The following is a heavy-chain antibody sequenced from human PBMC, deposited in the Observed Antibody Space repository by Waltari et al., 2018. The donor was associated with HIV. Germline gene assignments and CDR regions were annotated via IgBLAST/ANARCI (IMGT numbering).Heavy chain of an antibody. J-gene: IGHJ6*02. D-gene: IGHD6-19*01. CDR2: IFYSGST. CDR3: AIDGGGSGVDG. V-gene: IGHV4-31*03. Sequence: QVQLQESGPGLVKPSQTLSLTCTVSGGPFSSGDYHWSWIRQHPSKGLEWLGSIFYSGSTHFSPCLNSRVTISVDSSKNQFSLKLGLVTAADTAVYYWAIDGGGSGVDGWGQGTTVTVCS. CDR1: GGPFSSGDYH.